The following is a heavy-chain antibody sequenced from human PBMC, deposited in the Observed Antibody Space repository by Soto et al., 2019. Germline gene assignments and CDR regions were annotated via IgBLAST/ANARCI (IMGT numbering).Heavy chain of an antibody. CDR2: ISWNSDVK. J-gene: IGHJ6*02. CDR3: ARGRGRHDLRGHNHRAMEA. D-gene: IGHD3-10*01. CDR1: GVTFEGTL. Sequence: GRSLRLSWEGTGVTFEGTLMEWVRLAPGKVLEWVAGISWNSDVKQYAESVKGRCTISRDNAKKSLYFQMNNLTAEDTAIYYGARGRGRHDLRGHNHRAMEAGGQETTVLVSS. V-gene: IGHV3-9*01.